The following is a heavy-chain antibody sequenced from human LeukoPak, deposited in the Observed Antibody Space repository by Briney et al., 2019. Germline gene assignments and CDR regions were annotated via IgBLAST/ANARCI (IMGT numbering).Heavy chain of an antibody. CDR3: ARGGGKSGYYGSGSYYNPLYYFDY. V-gene: IGHV3-53*01. D-gene: IGHD3-10*01. CDR1: GFTVSSNY. J-gene: IGHJ4*02. CDR2: IYSGGST. Sequence: GGSLRLSCAASGFTVSSNYMSWVRQAPGRGLEWVSVIYSGGSTYYADSVKGRFTISRDNSKNTVFLQMDSLRAEDTAVYYCARGGGKSGYYGSGSYYNPLYYFDYWGQGTLVTVSS.